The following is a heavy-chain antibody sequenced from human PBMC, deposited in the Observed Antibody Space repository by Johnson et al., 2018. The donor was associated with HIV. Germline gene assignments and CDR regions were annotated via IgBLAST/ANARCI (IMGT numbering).Heavy chain of an antibody. J-gene: IGHJ3*02. D-gene: IGHD1-26*01. CDR1: GFTVNTNY. Sequence: VQLVESGGGLVLPGGSLRLSCAASGFTVNTNYMTWVRQAPGRDWTESRLFIEMIRVTTYCAESVKGRFIISRDSSKNTLYLQMNSLKTEDTAVYYCTTPSGSYVSSYDAFDIWGQGTMVTVSS. V-gene: IGHV3-66*01. CDR3: TTPSGSYVSSYDAFDI. CDR2: FIEMIRVTT.